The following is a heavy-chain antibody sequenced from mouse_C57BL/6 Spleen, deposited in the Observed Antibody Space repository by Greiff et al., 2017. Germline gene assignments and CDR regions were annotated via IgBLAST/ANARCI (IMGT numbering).Heavy chain of an antibody. D-gene: IGHD2-4*01. CDR1: GFTFSDYY. CDR3: AREYDYDDWYFDV. Sequence: EVKVVESEGGLVQPGSSMKLSCTASGFTFSDYYMAWVRQVPEKGLEWVANINYDGSSTYYLDSLKSRFIISRDNAKNILYLQMSSLKSEDTATYYCAREYDYDDWYFDVWGTGTTVTVSS. V-gene: IGHV5-16*01. CDR2: INYDGSST. J-gene: IGHJ1*03.